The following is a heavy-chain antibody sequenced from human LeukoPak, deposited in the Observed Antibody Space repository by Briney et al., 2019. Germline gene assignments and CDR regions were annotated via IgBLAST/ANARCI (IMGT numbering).Heavy chain of an antibody. CDR1: GFTVSSNH. Sequence: GGSLRLSCAASGFTVSSNHMSWVRQAPGKGLEWVSVIYSGGTIYYADSVKGRFTISRDNSKNTVYLEMNSLRAEDTAVYYCARDPPTYGIDYWGQGTLVTVSS. D-gene: IGHD2/OR15-2a*01. V-gene: IGHV3-66*01. CDR3: ARDPPTYGIDY. CDR2: IYSGGTI. J-gene: IGHJ4*02.